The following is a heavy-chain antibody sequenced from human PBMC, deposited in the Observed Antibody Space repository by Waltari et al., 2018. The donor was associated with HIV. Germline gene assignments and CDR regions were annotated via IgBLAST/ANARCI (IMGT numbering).Heavy chain of an antibody. CDR3: VREYSSSRYFDY. CDR1: GFTFSTNW. V-gene: IGHV3-74*03. CDR2: INSDGNTT. Sequence: EVLMVESGGGLVQPGGSLRLSCEASGFTFSTNWIHWVRQGPVKGLVWVSRINSDGNTTTYADSVKGRFTISRDNAKNTLYLQMNSLRAEDTAVYYCVREYSSSRYFDYWGQGTLVTVSS. J-gene: IGHJ4*02. D-gene: IGHD2-2*01.